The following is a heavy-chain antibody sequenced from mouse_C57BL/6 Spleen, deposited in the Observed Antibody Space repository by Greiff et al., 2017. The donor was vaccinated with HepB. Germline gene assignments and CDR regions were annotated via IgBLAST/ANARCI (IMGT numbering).Heavy chain of an antibody. CDR3: ASVVTYAMDY. J-gene: IGHJ4*01. V-gene: IGHV1-22*01. Sequence: VQLQQSGPELVKPGASVKMSCKASGYTFTDYNMHWVKQSHGKSLEWIGNINPNNGGTSYNQKFKGKATLTVNKSSSTAYMELRSLTSEDSAVYYCASVVTYAMDYWGQGTSVTVSS. D-gene: IGHD2-12*01. CDR2: INPNNGGT. CDR1: GYTFTDYN.